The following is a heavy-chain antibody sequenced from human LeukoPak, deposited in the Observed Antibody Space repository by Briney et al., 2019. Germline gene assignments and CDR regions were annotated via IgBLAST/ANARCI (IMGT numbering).Heavy chain of an antibody. D-gene: IGHD2-21*02. CDR2: IYPGDSDT. CDR1: GYSFTSYW. J-gene: IGHJ3*02. V-gene: IGHV5-51*01. Sequence: GESLKISCKGSGYSFTSYWIGWVRQMPGKGLEWMGIIYPGDSDTRYSPSFRGQVTISADKSISTAYLQWSSLKASDTAMYYCASSAYCGGDCYSTDAFDIWGQGTTATVSS. CDR3: ASSAYCGGDCYSTDAFDI.